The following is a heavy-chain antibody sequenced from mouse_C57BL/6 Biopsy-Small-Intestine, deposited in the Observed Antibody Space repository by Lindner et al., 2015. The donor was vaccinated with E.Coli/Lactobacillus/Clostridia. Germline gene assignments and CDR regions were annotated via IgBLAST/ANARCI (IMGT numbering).Heavy chain of an antibody. CDR2: TNPSTGGT. CDR1: GYSFTGYY. Sequence: VQLQESGPELVKPGASVKISCKASGYSFTGYYMNWVKQSPEKSLEWIGETNPSTGGTTYNQKFKAKATLTVDKSSSTAYMQLKSLTSEDSAVYYCARSGDGYPYYYAMDYWGQGTSVTVSS. CDR3: ARSGDGYPYYYAMDY. J-gene: IGHJ4*01. D-gene: IGHD2-3*01. V-gene: IGHV1-42*01.